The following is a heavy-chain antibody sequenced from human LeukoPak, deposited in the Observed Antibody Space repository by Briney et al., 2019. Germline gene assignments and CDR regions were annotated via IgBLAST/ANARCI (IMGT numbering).Heavy chain of an antibody. CDR1: GFTFSSYE. Sequence: GGSLRLSCAASGFTFSSYEMNWVRQAPGKGLEWVSYISSGGSTIYYADSVKGRFTISRDNAKNSLYLQVNVLRAEDTAVYYCARGLCSTTSCAFDPWGQGTLVTVSS. J-gene: IGHJ5*02. V-gene: IGHV3-48*03. D-gene: IGHD2-2*01. CDR3: ARGLCSTTSCAFDP. CDR2: ISSGGSTI.